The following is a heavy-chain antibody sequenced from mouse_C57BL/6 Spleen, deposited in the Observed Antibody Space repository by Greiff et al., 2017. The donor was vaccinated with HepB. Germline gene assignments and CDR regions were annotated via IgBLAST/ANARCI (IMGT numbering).Heavy chain of an antibody. Sequence: QVQLQESGAELVKPGASVKISCKASGYAFSSSWMNWVKQRPGKGLEWIGRIYPGDGDTNYNGKFKGKATLTADKSSSTAYMQLSSLTSEDSAVYFCARYGGGAYAMDYWGQGTSVTVSS. D-gene: IGHD1-2*01. CDR3: ARYGGGAYAMDY. CDR1: GYAFSSSW. CDR2: IYPGDGDT. J-gene: IGHJ4*01. V-gene: IGHV1-82*01.